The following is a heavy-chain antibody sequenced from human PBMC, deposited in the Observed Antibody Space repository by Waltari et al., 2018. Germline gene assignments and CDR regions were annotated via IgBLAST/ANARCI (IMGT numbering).Heavy chain of an antibody. D-gene: IGHD1-20*01. CDR3: ARSNNFAFDY. CDR2: IKGDGSNI. CDR1: GFPFRKYW. J-gene: IGHJ4*02. Sequence: VQLVESGGYLVQPGGSLRLSCAASGFPFRKYWIHWVRQTPGKGLEWVSHIKGDGSNIKDADSVKGRFTVSSDNAKNTVYLQISSLRAEDTAVYYCARSNNFAFDYWGQGTLVTVSS. V-gene: IGHV3-74*01.